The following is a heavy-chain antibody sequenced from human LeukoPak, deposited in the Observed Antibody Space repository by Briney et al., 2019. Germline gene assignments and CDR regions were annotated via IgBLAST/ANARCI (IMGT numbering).Heavy chain of an antibody. D-gene: IGHD4-17*01. CDR1: GFTFSDYY. Sequence: GGSLRLSCAASGFTFSDYYMSWIRQAPGKGLEWVSYISSSGSTIYYADSVKGRFAISRDNAKNSLYLQMNSLRAEDTAVYYCARDGNYGDSEYFDYWGQGTLVTVSS. CDR3: ARDGNYGDSEYFDY. V-gene: IGHV3-11*01. CDR2: ISSSGSTI. J-gene: IGHJ4*02.